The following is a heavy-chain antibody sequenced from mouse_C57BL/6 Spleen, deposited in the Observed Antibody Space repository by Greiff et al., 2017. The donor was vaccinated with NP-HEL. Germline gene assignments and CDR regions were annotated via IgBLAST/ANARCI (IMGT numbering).Heavy chain of an antibody. V-gene: IGHV1-4*01. CDR2: INPSSGYT. Sequence: VQLVESGAELARPGASVKMSCKASGYTFTSYTMHWVKQRPGQGLEWIGYINPSSGYTKYTQKFKDKATLTADKSSSTAYMQLSSLTSEDSAVYYCARDYYEGMDYWGQGTSVTVSS. CDR1: GYTFTSYT. J-gene: IGHJ4*01. D-gene: IGHD2-4*01. CDR3: ARDYYEGMDY.